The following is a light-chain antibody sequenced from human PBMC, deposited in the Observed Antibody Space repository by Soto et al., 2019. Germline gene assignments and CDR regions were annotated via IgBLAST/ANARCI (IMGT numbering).Light chain of an antibody. Sequence: DIQLTQSPSFLSASVGDRVTITCRASLAIDTYLAWYQQKPWKAPKLLIYDASLLQSAVPARFSGSGSGTEFTLTINSLQPEDFASYYCQRLNIFPFIFGQGTRLEIK. CDR1: LAIDTY. J-gene: IGKJ5*01. V-gene: IGKV1-9*01. CDR3: QRLNIFPFI. CDR2: DAS.